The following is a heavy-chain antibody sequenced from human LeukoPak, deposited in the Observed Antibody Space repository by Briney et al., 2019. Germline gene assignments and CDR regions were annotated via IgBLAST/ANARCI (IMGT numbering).Heavy chain of an antibody. D-gene: IGHD2-15*01. Sequence: GGSLRLSCAASMFTFSTYWMSWVRQAPGKGLEWVANIKQDGSQKYYVDSVKGRFTISRDNAKNSLYLQMNSLRAEDTAVYYCARETTPAYWGQGTLVTVSS. CDR2: IKQDGSQK. CDR1: MFTFSTYW. CDR3: ARETTPAY. J-gene: IGHJ4*02. V-gene: IGHV3-7*01.